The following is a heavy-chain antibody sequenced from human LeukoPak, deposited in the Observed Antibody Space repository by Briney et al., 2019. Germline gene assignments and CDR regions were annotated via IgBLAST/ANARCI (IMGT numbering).Heavy chain of an antibody. CDR2: MYYSGGS. CDR3: AREVPAAIMWGYYYYYMDV. D-gene: IGHD2-2*01. Sequence: SETLSLTCTVSGGSIRGYYWSWIRQPPGKGLEWIGYMYYSGGSKYNPYLKSRATISRDTSKNQFSLKLSSATAADTAVYYCAREVPAAIMWGYYYYYMDVWGKGTTVTISS. CDR1: GGSIRGYY. J-gene: IGHJ6*03. V-gene: IGHV4-59*12.